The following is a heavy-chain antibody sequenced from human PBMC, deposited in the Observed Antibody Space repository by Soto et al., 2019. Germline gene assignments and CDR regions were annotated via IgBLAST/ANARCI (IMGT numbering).Heavy chain of an antibody. J-gene: IGHJ4*02. V-gene: IGHV4-30-4*01. CDR3: ARDYYDSSGYYSGFDY. Sequence: SETLSLTCTVSGGSISSGDYYWSWIRQPPGKGLEWIGYIYYSGSTYYNPSLKSRITISVDTSKNQFSLKLSSVTAADTAVYYCARDYYDSSGYYSGFDYWGQGTLVTVSS. CDR1: GGSISSGDYY. D-gene: IGHD3-22*01. CDR2: IYYSGST.